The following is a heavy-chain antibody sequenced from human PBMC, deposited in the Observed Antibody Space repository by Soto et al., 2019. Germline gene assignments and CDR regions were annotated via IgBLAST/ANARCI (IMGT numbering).Heavy chain of an antibody. J-gene: IGHJ6*02. D-gene: IGHD7-27*01. CDR2: IIPLSATS. V-gene: IGHV1-69*06. CDR1: GIIFSSDA. Sequence: ASVKVSCKASGIIFSSDAISWVRQAPGQGLEWMGAIIPLSATSNYAERFKGRVTMTADKSTSTAYLEVSNLTPEDTAVFFCARVATGDPYYYYGMDVWGQGTTVTVSS. CDR3: ARVATGDPYYYYGMDV.